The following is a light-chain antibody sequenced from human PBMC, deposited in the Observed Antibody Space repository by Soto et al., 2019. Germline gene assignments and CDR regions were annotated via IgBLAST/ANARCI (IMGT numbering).Light chain of an antibody. V-gene: IGLV2-14*01. CDR1: SSDVGDNY. Sequence: QSVLTQPPSASGSPGQSVTISCTGTSSDVGDNYVSWYKQHLGKAPKLMFYEVTYRPSGVSDRFSGSKSGNTASLTVSGPQAADAADSSCSSYTSSGTLHVLGTGTKVTVL. CDR2: EVT. J-gene: IGLJ1*01. CDR3: SSYTSSGTLHV.